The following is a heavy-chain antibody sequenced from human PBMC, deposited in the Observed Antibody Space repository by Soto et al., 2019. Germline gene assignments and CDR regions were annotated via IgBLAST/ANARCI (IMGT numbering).Heavy chain of an antibody. J-gene: IGHJ1*01. Sequence: SETLSLTCAVSGVTISTYYWSWIRQPPGKGLEWIGYNYHSGTTNYNPSLKSRVTISVDTSKNQFSLRLTSLTAADTAIYYCVREAYIGYGHAIEHSGQGNMVTVSS. CDR2: NYHSGTT. CDR3: VREAYIGYGHAIEH. V-gene: IGHV4-59*01. D-gene: IGHD5-12*01. CDR1: GVTISTYY.